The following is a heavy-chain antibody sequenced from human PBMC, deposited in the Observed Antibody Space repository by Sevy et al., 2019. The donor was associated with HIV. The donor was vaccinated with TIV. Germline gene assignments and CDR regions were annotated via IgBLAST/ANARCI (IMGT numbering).Heavy chain of an antibody. D-gene: IGHD3-22*01. Sequence: GGSLTLSCAASGFTFSNAWMSWVRQAPGKGLEWVGRIKSKTDGGTTDYAAPGKGRFTISREDSKNTLYLQMNSLKTEDTAVYYCTTDGITMIVVVNPYYYYGMDVWGQGTTVTVSS. CDR2: IKSKTDGGTT. J-gene: IGHJ6*02. CDR1: GFTFSNAW. CDR3: TTDGITMIVVVNPYYYYGMDV. V-gene: IGHV3-15*01.